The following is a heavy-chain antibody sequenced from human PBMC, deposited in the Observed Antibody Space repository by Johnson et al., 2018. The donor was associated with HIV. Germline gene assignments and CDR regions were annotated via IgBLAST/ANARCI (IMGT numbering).Heavy chain of an antibody. CDR1: GFTVSSNY. CDR2: IYSGGST. V-gene: IGHV3-66*01. J-gene: IGHJ3*02. CDR3: AKGLAAFFAFDI. D-gene: IGHD3-3*01. Sequence: MQLVESGGGLVQPGGSLRLSCAASGFTVSSNYMSWVRQAPGKGLEWVSIIYSGGSTYYADSVKGRFTISRDNSKDTLYLEMNSLRAEDTAVYYCAKGLAAFFAFDIWGQGTMVTVSS.